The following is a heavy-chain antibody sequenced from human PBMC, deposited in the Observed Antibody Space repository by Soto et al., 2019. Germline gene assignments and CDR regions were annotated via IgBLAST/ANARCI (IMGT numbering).Heavy chain of an antibody. Sequence: SETLSLTCAVYGGSFIGYYWSWILQPPGKGLEWIGEINHSGSTNYNPSLKSRVTISVDTSKNQFSLKLSSVTAADTAVYYCASVQWLAKGKFDPWGQGTLVTVSS. CDR1: GGSFIGYY. CDR2: INHSGST. V-gene: IGHV4-34*01. J-gene: IGHJ5*02. CDR3: ASVQWLAKGKFDP. D-gene: IGHD6-19*01.